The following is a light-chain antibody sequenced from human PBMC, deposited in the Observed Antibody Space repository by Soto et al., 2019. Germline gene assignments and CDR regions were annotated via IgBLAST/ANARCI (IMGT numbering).Light chain of an antibody. CDR1: SGDVGGYNY. CDR3: SSFTTTYTRV. Sequence: QSVLTQPAAVSGSPGQSITISCTGTSGDVGGYNYVSWYQQHPGKAPKLMIYEVSNRPSGVSTRFSGSKSGNTASLTISGLQADDDADYYCSSFTTTYTRVFGSGTKVTVL. CDR2: EVS. V-gene: IGLV2-14*01. J-gene: IGLJ1*01.